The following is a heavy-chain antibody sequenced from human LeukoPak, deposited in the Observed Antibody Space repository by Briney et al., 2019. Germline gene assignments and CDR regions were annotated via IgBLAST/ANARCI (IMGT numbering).Heavy chain of an antibody. J-gene: IGHJ4*02. CDR2: IYVGDSDT. D-gene: IGHD3-3*01. Sequence: GEPLKISCKGSGYNFPNYWIAWVRQMPGKGLGWMGIIYVGDSDTRYSPSFQGQVTISADKSISTAYLQWSSLKASDNAMYYCARGGTIFGVASPFDYWGQGTLVTVSS. CDR1: GYNFPNYW. V-gene: IGHV5-51*01. CDR3: ARGGTIFGVASPFDY.